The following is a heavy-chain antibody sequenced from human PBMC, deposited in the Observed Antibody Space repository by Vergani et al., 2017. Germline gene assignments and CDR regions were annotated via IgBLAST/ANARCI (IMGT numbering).Heavy chain of an antibody. D-gene: IGHD6-19*01. J-gene: IGHJ3*02. Sequence: EVQLVESGGGLVQPGRSLRLSCTASGFTFGDYAMSWVRQAPGKGLEWVGFIRSKAYGGTTEYAASVKGRFTISRDDFKTIAYLQMNSLKTEDTAVYYCARTYSSGWYDAFDIWGQGTMVTVSS. CDR1: GFTFGDYA. CDR3: ARTYSSGWYDAFDI. CDR2: IRSKAYGGTT. V-gene: IGHV3-49*04.